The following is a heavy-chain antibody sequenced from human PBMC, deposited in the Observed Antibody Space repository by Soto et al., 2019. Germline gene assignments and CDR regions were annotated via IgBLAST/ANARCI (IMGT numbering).Heavy chain of an antibody. V-gene: IGHV3-30*18. CDR3: AKGGSISARYFDY. CDR2: ISYDGRNK. CDR1: GFTLSSYG. Sequence: QVQLVESGGGVVQPGSSLRLSCAASGFTLSSYGMHWVRQAPGKGLEWVAVISYDGRNKYYADSVNGRFTNSRDNSKNTLYLEMNSLRAEDTAVYYCAKGGSISARYFDYWGQGTLATVSS. J-gene: IGHJ4*02. D-gene: IGHD6-6*01.